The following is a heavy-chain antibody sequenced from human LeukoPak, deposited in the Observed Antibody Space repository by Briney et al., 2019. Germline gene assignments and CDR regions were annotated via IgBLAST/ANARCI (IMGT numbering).Heavy chain of an antibody. CDR1: GFTFSSYW. CDR3: ARAFLYYYDSSAYYY. Sequence: SGGSLRLSCAASGFTFSSYWMSWVRQAPGKGLEWVANIKQDGSEKYYVDSVKGRFTISRDNAKNSLYLQMDSLRAEDTAVYYCARAFLYYYDSSAYYYWGQGTLVTVSS. V-gene: IGHV3-7*01. J-gene: IGHJ4*02. CDR2: IKQDGSEK. D-gene: IGHD3-22*01.